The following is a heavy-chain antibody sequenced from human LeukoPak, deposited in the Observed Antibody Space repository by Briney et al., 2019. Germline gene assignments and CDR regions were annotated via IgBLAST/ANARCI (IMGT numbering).Heavy chain of an antibody. CDR2: IRYDGSDK. J-gene: IGHJ4*02. V-gene: IGHV3-30*02. CDR1: GFAFSGYG. CDR3: ARVAFRSSAYISGIEY. Sequence: GGSLRLSCAASGFAFSGYGMHWVRQAPGKGLEWVAFIRYDGSDKYYADSVKGRFTISRDDSKNTLFLQMSSLRGEDTAVYYCARVAFRSSAYISGIEYWGQGTLVTVSS. D-gene: IGHD1-14*01.